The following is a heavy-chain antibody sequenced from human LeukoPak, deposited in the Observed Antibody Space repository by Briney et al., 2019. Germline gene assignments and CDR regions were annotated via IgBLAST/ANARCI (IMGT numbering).Heavy chain of an antibody. Sequence: ASVKVSCKASGYTFTNYDIHGVRQATGQGLEWMGWMNPYSANTGYAQNFQGRITITRNTSISTAYMELSSLRSEDTAVYYCARTQHLVLRSPLDPWGQGTLVTVSS. CDR2: MNPYSANT. V-gene: IGHV1-8*03. CDR1: GYTFTNYD. J-gene: IGHJ5*02. CDR3: ARTQHLVLRSPLDP. D-gene: IGHD6-13*01.